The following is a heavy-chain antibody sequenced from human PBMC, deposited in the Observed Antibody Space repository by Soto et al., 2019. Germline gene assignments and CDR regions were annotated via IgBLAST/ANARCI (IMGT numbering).Heavy chain of an antibody. J-gene: IGHJ5*02. CDR2: IYYSGRT. D-gene: IGHD2-21*02. CDR1: GESISSSSYY. V-gene: IGHV4-39*01. Sequence: PSDTLSLTCIVSGESISSSSYYWGWIRQPPGKGLEWIGSIYYSGRTYYNPSFKSRVTISIDTSKNQFSLKLSSVTATDTAVYYCARQRTTVVTQAYFDHWGQGALVNVSS. CDR3: ARQRTTVVTQAYFDH.